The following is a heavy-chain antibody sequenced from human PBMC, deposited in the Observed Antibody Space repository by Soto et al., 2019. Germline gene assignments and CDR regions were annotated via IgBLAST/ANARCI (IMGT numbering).Heavy chain of an antibody. Sequence: SEALSLTCTVSGGYISSYYWSWIRQPPGKGLEWIGYIYYSGSTNYNPSLKSRVTISVDTSKNQFSLKLSSVTAADTAVYYCARMATISEGAFDIWGQGTMVNVSS. CDR3: ARMATISEGAFDI. D-gene: IGHD5-12*01. CDR1: GGYISSYY. J-gene: IGHJ3*02. CDR2: IYYSGST. V-gene: IGHV4-59*01.